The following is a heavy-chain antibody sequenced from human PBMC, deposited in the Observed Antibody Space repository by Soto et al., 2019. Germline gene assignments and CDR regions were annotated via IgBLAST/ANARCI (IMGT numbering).Heavy chain of an antibody. Sequence: GGSLRLSCAASGFTFTRYSMNWVRQAPGKGLECVSSISSTTNYIYYGDSMKGRFTISRDNAKNSLYLEMNSLRAEDTAVYYCARESEDLTSNFDYWGQGTLVTVSP. CDR3: ARESEDLTSNFDY. V-gene: IGHV3-21*06. CDR1: GFTFTRYS. J-gene: IGHJ4*02. CDR2: ISSTTNYI.